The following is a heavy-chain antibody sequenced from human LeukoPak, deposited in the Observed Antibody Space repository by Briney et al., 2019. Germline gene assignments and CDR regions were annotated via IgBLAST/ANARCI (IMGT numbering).Heavy chain of an antibody. CDR3: ARQGSGWPNYYYYMDV. Sequence: PSETLSLTCTVSGDYISSSSYYWGWIRQPPGKGLEWIRSIYYSGSTYYNPSLKSRVTISVDTSKNQFSLKLSSVTAADTAVYYCARQGSGWPNYYYYMDVWGKGTTVTISS. CDR2: IYYSGST. CDR1: GDYISSSSYY. J-gene: IGHJ6*03. D-gene: IGHD6-19*01. V-gene: IGHV4-39*01.